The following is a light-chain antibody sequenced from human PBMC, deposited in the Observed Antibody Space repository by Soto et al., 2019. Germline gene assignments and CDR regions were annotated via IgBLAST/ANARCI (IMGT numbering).Light chain of an antibody. J-gene: IGKJ1*01. CDR1: QSVSSSY. CDR3: QQYGSSPWT. V-gene: IGKV3-20*01. CDR2: GAS. Sequence: EIVLTQSPGTLSLSPGERATLSCRASQSVSSSYLAWYQQKPGQAPRLLIYGASSRATGIPDRFRGSGSGTDFTLTISRLEPEEFAVYYCQQYGSSPWTFGQGTKVEIK.